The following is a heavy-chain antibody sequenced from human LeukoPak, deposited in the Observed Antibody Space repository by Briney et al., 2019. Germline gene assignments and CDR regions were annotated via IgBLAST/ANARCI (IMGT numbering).Heavy chain of an antibody. CDR1: GGSFSGYY. Sequence: SETLSLTCAVYGGSFSGYYWGWIRQPPGKGLEWIGYIYYSESTNYNPSLKSRVTISVDTSKNQFSLKLSSVTAADTAVYYCAREGDFWRRNYYFDYWGQGTLVTVSS. CDR3: AREGDFWRRNYYFDY. V-gene: IGHV4-59*01. J-gene: IGHJ4*02. CDR2: IYYSEST. D-gene: IGHD3-3*01.